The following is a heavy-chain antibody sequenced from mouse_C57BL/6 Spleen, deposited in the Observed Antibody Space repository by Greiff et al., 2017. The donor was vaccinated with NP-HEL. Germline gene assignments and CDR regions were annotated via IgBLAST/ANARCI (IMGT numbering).Heavy chain of an antibody. J-gene: IGHJ1*03. Sequence: QQSCKASGYTFTSYWMHWVKQRPIQGLEWIGNIDPSDSETHYNQKFKDKATLTVDKSSSTAYMQLSSLTSEDSAVYYCARRTGRRGYWYFDVWGTGTTVTVSS. CDR2: IDPSDSET. CDR3: ARRTGRRGYWYFDV. D-gene: IGHD4-1*01. CDR1: GYTFTSYW. V-gene: IGHV1-52*01.